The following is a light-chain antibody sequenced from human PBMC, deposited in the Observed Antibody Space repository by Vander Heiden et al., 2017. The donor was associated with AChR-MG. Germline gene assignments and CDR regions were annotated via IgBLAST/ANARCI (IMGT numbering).Light chain of an antibody. J-gene: IGKJ3*01. Sequence: EIVMTQSPATLSVSPGERVTLSCRASQSVSSNLAWYQQKPGQAPRLLIYGASTRATGIPDRFSGSGSGKEFTLTISTLQSEDFAVYYWQQDNNLHLFGHGTKVDIK. CDR3: QQDNNLHL. CDR1: QSVSSN. V-gene: IGKV3-15*01. CDR2: GAS.